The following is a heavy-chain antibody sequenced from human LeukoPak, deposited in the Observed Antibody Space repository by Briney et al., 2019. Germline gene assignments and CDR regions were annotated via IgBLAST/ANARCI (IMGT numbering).Heavy chain of an antibody. CDR3: AGFKSGPAFEY. J-gene: IGHJ4*02. CDR1: GDSSSSFY. CDR2: AYYNGDT. Sequence: PSETLSLTCSVSGDSSSSFYWSWIRQPPGKGLEWIGFAYYNGDTKQNPSLKGRATLSVDTSKSQFSLKLTSVTAADTAVYYCAGFKSGPAFEYWGQGTLVTVSS. V-gene: IGHV4-59*01.